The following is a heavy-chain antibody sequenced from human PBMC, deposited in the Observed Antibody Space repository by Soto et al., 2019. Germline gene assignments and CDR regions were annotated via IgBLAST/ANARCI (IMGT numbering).Heavy chain of an antibody. CDR2: ISGSGGST. D-gene: IGHD3-9*01. Sequence: EVQLLESGGGLVQPGGSLRLSCAASGFTFSNYAMSWVRQAPGKGLEWVSAISGSGGSTYYADSVKGRFTISRDNSKNTLYLQMNSLRAEDTAVYYCAKVSYYDILTGYFDAFDIWGQGTMVTVSS. CDR3: AKVSYYDILTGYFDAFDI. V-gene: IGHV3-23*01. CDR1: GFTFSNYA. J-gene: IGHJ3*02.